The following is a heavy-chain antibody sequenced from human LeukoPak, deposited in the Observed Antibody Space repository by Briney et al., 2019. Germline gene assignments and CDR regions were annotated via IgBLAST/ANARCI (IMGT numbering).Heavy chain of an antibody. CDR1: GGSFSGYY. CDR3: ARMGVNSDNSNLSPWGFDH. Sequence: NPSETLSLTCAVYGGSFSGYYWSWIRQPPGKGLEWIGEINHSGSTNYNPSLKSRVTISVDTSKNQFSLKLSSVTAADTALYYCARMGVNSDNSNLSPWGFDHWGQGTLVTVSS. J-gene: IGHJ4*02. D-gene: IGHD3-10*01. V-gene: IGHV4-34*01. CDR2: INHSGST.